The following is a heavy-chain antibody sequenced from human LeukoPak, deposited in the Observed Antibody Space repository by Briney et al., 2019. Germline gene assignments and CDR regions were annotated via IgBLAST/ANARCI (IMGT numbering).Heavy chain of an antibody. Sequence: GGSLRLSCAASGFTFSIYTMNWVRQAPGKGLEWVSIINYNGRNSYYSDSVKGRFTIPRDNSKNMVYLQMNRLRDEDTAIYYCAKDGHCPDSICPTNIAVAGYVDSWGQGTLVTVP. D-gene: IGHD6-19*01. J-gene: IGHJ4*02. CDR2: INYNGRNS. CDR3: AKDGHCPDSICPTNIAVAGYVDS. V-gene: IGHV3-23*01. CDR1: GFTFSIYT.